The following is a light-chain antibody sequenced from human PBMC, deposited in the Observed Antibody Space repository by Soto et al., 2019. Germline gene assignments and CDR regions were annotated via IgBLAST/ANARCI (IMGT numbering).Light chain of an antibody. CDR1: QNINSW. Sequence: DIQMTQSPSTLSASIGDRVTITCRASQNINSWLAWYQQKPGKAPKLLIYKASSLESGVPSRFSGSGSGTEFTLTISSLQPDDFATYYCQQYNHWYTFGQGTKLEIK. CDR2: KAS. J-gene: IGKJ2*01. CDR3: QQYNHWYT. V-gene: IGKV1-5*03.